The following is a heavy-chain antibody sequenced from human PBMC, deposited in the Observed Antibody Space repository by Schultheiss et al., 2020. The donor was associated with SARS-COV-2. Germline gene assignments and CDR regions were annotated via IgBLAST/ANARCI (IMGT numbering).Heavy chain of an antibody. CDR1: GYTFTGYY. J-gene: IGHJ3*02. CDR2: INPNSGGT. D-gene: IGHD1-1*01. V-gene: IGHV1-2*02. CDR3: ARDLEPGGLGDAFDI. Sequence: ASVKVSCKASGYTFTGYYMHWVRQAPGQGLEWMGWINPNSGGTNYAQKFQGRVTMTRDTSISTAYMELSRLRSDDTAVYYCARDLEPGGLGDAFDIWGQGTMVTVSS.